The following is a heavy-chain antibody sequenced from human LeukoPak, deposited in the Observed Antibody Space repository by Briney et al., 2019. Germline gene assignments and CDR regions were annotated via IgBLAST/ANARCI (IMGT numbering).Heavy chain of an antibody. Sequence: ASVKVSCKASGYTFTSYDINWVRQATGQGLEWMGWMNPNSGNTGYAQKFQGRVTMTRNTSISTAYMELSSLRSDDTAVYYCAYYDFWSGYYTGANGMDVWGQGTTVTVSS. V-gene: IGHV1-8*01. D-gene: IGHD3-3*01. CDR3: AYYDFWSGYYTGANGMDV. CDR1: GYTFTSYD. J-gene: IGHJ6*02. CDR2: MNPNSGNT.